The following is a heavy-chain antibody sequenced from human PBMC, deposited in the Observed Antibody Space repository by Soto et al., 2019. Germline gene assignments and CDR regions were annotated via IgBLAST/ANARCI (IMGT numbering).Heavy chain of an antibody. CDR3: ARGRGYFDY. CDR2: INPSDGST. CDR1: GYTFTSYH. Sequence: QVQLVQSGAEVKKPGASVKVSCKASGYTFTSYHVPWLRQAPGQGLEWMGIINPSDGSTTYAQKFQSRVTMTRDTSTSTVYMELSSLRSEDTAVYYCARGRGYFDYWGQGTLVTVSS. J-gene: IGHJ4*02. V-gene: IGHV1-46*01.